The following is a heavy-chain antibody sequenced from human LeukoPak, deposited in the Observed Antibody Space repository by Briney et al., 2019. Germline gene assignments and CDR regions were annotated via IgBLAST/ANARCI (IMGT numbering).Heavy chain of an antibody. Sequence: SVKVSCKASGGTFSSYAISWVRQAPGQGLEWMGGIIPIFGTANYAQKFQGRVTITADESTSTAYMELSSLRSEDTAVYYCAREPRRHYYYDSSGYDYWGQGTLVTVSS. J-gene: IGHJ4*02. CDR1: GGTFSSYA. D-gene: IGHD3-22*01. V-gene: IGHV1-69*13. CDR2: IIPIFGTA. CDR3: AREPRRHYYYDSSGYDY.